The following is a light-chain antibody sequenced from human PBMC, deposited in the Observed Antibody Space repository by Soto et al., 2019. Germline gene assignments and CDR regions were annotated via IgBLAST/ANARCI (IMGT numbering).Light chain of an antibody. CDR1: QSLSSN. Sequence: EIVMTQSPATLSVSPGERATLSCRASQSLSSNLAWYQQKPGQATRLIIYGASTRANGIPARFSGSGSGTEFTLTISSLQSEDFTFYYCQQRSNWPSITFGQGTRLEIK. CDR2: GAS. J-gene: IGKJ5*01. V-gene: IGKV3-15*01. CDR3: QQRSNWPSIT.